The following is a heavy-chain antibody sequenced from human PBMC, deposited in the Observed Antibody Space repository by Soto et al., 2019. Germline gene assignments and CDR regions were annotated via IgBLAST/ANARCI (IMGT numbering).Heavy chain of an antibody. D-gene: IGHD3-10*01. CDR1: GGSISSGGYS. Sequence: QLQLQESGSGLVKPSQTLSLTCAVSGGSISSGGYSWSWIRQPPGKGLEWIGYIYHSGSTYYNPSLKSRVTISVDRSKTQFSLKLSSVTAADTAVYYCARGSLWFGEFPNWFDPWGQGTLVTVSS. J-gene: IGHJ5*02. CDR3: ARGSLWFGEFPNWFDP. CDR2: IYHSGST. V-gene: IGHV4-30-2*01.